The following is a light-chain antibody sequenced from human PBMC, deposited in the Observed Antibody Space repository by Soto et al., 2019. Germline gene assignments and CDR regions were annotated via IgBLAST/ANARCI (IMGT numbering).Light chain of an antibody. J-gene: IGKJ1*01. CDR1: QDIGNF. V-gene: IGKV1-5*03. CDR2: KAS. Sequence: DIQMTQSPSSLSAFVGDRVTITCRASQDIGNFLAWYQQKPGKAPKLLIYKASSLESGVPSRFSGSGSGTEFTLTISSLQPDDFATYYCQQYNSYPRTFGQGTKVDIK. CDR3: QQYNSYPRT.